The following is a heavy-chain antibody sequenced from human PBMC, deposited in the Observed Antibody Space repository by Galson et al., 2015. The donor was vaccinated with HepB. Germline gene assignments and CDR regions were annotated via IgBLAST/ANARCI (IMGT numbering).Heavy chain of an antibody. CDR1: GGTFSSYA. J-gene: IGHJ4*02. D-gene: IGHD6-13*01. V-gene: IGHV1-69*10. CDR3: ARAGPSSSWYFSVDY. Sequence: SVKVSCKASGGTFSSYAISWVRQAPGQGLEWMGGIIPILGIANYAQKFQGRVTITADKSTSTAYMELSSLRSEDTAVYYCARAGPSSSWYFSVDYWGQGTLVTVSS. CDR2: IIPILGIA.